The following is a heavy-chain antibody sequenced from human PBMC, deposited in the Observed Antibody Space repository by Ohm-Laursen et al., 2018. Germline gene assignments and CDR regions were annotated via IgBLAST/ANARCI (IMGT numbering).Heavy chain of an antibody. CDR1: GFTVSSYE. CDR3: AKEAIVVVPAAIRGGFDG. J-gene: IGHJ5*02. Sequence: SLRLSCAASGFTVSSYEMNWVRQAPGKGLEWVSAISGSGGSTYYADSVKGRFTISRDNSKNTLYLQMNSLRAEDTAVYYCAKEAIVVVPAAIRGGFDGWGQGTLVTVSS. D-gene: IGHD2-2*01. V-gene: IGHV3-23*01. CDR2: ISGSGGST.